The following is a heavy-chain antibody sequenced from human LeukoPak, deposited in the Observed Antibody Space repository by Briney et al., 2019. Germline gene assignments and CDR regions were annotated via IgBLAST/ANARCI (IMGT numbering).Heavy chain of an antibody. CDR3: ARDFDMGITPGDDFDF. Sequence: PGGSLRLSCAASGFSFSKYWMHWVRQTPGEGLVWVARIKEDGTYTCYADSVKGRFTISRDNARNTVFLQMNSLRAEDTAVYYCARDFDMGITPGDDFDFWGQGTLVTVSS. D-gene: IGHD3-9*01. V-gene: IGHV3-74*01. CDR1: GFSFSKYW. CDR2: IKEDGTYT. J-gene: IGHJ4*02.